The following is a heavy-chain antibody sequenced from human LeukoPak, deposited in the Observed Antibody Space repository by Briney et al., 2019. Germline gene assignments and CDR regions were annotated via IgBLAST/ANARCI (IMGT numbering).Heavy chain of an antibody. D-gene: IGHD6-19*01. Sequence: GGSLRLSCAASGFTFSSYGMHWVRQAPGKGLEWVAFIRYDGGETFYADSVKGRFTISRDNSKNTLYLQMNSLRAEDTAVYYCAKEGEQWLELFDYWGQGTLVTVSS. CDR2: IRYDGGET. CDR1: GFTFSSYG. J-gene: IGHJ4*02. CDR3: AKEGEQWLELFDY. V-gene: IGHV3-30*02.